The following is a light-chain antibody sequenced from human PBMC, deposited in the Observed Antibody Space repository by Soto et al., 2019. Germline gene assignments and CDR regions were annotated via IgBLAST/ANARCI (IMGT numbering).Light chain of an antibody. CDR1: QSVSSN. CDR3: QHYNNWPPIT. Sequence: EIVMTQSPATLSVSPGERATLSCRASQSVSSNLAWYQQKPGQAPRLLIYGASTRATGIPARFSGSGSRTASTLTISSLQSEDFAVYYCQHYNNWPPITFGQGTRLEIK. V-gene: IGKV3-15*01. J-gene: IGKJ5*01. CDR2: GAS.